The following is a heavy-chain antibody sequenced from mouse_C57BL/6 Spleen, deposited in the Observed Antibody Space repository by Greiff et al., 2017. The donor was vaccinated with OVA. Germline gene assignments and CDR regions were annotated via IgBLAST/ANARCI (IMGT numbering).Heavy chain of an antibody. J-gene: IGHJ1*03. CDR2: INPNNGGT. D-gene: IGHD3-1*01. CDR3: AKGGASLWYFDV. CDR1: GYTFTDYN. Sequence: EVQLQQSGPELVKPGASVKTSCKASGYTFTDYNMHWVKQSHGKSLEWIGYINPNNGGTSYNQKFKGKATLTVNKSSSTAYMELRSLTSEDSAVYYCAKGGASLWYFDVWGTGTTVTVSS. V-gene: IGHV1-22*01.